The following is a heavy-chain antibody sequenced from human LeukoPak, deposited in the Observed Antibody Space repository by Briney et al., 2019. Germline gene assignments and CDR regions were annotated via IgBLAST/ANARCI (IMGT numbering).Heavy chain of an antibody. D-gene: IGHD4-17*01. CDR1: GDSISDGPYY. V-gene: IGHV4-31*03. CDR2: IYYSGST. J-gene: IGHJ3*02. CDR3: VRDKGGAYGDYLNALEI. Sequence: SETLSLTCTVSGDSISDGPYYWNWIRQLPGKGLEWIGYIYYSGSTYDNVSLKSRVTISLDRSKNQFSLKLSSVTAADTAVYYCVRDKGGAYGDYLNALEIWGQGTMVTVSS.